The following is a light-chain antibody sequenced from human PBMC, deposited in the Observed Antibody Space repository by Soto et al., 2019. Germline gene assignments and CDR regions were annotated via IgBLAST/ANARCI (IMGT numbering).Light chain of an antibody. J-gene: IGKJ1*01. CDR2: GAS. CDR1: QGISDD. V-gene: IGKV1-6*01. CDR3: LQNHNYPRT. Sequence: AIQMTKSPSSLSASVEDRVIITCRASQGISDDVGWYQQTPGKAPNLLLSGASRLQSGVPSRFSGSGSGAAFTLTITSLRHEDSATYYCLQNHNYPRTFGQGTKVEI.